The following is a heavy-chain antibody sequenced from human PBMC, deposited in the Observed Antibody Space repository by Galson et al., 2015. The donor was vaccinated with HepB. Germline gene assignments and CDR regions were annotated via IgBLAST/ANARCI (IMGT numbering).Heavy chain of an antibody. J-gene: IGHJ6*02. CDR1: GYTFTSYH. CDR2: INPSGGST. D-gene: IGHD2-15*01. Sequence: SVKVSCKASGYTFTSYHMHWVRQAPGQGLEWMGIINPSGGSTSYAQKFQGRVTMTRDTSTSTVYMELSSLRSEDTAVYYCARESPRNVVVAATTGMDVWGQGTTVTVSS. V-gene: IGHV1-46*01. CDR3: ARESPRNVVVAATTGMDV.